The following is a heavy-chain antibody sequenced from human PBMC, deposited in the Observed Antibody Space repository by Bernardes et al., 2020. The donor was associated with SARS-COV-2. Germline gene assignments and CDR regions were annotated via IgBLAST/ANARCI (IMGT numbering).Heavy chain of an antibody. V-gene: IGHV3-23*01. D-gene: IGHD3-16*01. CDR3: ARDLFWWSAADY. J-gene: IGHJ4*02. CDR1: GFSLSSHA. CDR2: VGTDGNT. Sequence: LRLSCAASGFSLSSHAMSWVRQAPGKGLEWVSGVGTDGNTHYTDSVRGRFSISRDISKNILYLQMNSLRGEDTAVYFCARDLFWWSAADYWGQGTLVTVS.